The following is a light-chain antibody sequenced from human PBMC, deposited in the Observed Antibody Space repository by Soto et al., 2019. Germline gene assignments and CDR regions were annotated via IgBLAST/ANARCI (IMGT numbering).Light chain of an antibody. CDR2: AAS. V-gene: IGKV1-39*01. Sequence: DIQMTQSPSSLSASVGDRVTITCRASQTVRTYLNWYQQKPGKAPTLLVYAASTLGSAVPPRFTGAGSETDFTLTISGLQHEDFATYYCQQTFSTPITFGQGTRLE. J-gene: IGKJ5*01. CDR1: QTVRTY. CDR3: QQTFSTPIT.